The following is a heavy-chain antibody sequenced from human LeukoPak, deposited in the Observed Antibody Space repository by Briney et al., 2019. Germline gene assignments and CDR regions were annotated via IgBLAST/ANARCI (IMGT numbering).Heavy chain of an antibody. CDR3: ARSPKAVAGKPSDY. J-gene: IGHJ4*02. V-gene: IGHV3-30*04. CDR2: ISYDGSNK. D-gene: IGHD6-19*01. Sequence: GGSLRLSCAASGFTFSSYAMHWVRQAPGKGLEWVALISYDGSNKYYADSVKGRFTISRDNSKNTLYLQMNSLRAEDTAVYYCARSPKAVAGKPSDYWGQGTLVTVSS. CDR1: GFTFSSYA.